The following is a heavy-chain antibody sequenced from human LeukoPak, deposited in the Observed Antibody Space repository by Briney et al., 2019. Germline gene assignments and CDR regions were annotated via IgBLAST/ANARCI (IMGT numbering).Heavy chain of an antibody. Sequence: PSETLSLTCTVSGGSISSYYWSWIRQPPGRGLEWIGSIYYSGSTYYNPSLKSRVTISVDTSKNQFSLKLSSVTAADTAVYYCARDFRRGYFDYWGQGTLVTVSS. J-gene: IGHJ4*02. CDR1: GGSISSYY. CDR2: IYYSGST. CDR3: ARDFRRGYFDY. V-gene: IGHV4-59*12.